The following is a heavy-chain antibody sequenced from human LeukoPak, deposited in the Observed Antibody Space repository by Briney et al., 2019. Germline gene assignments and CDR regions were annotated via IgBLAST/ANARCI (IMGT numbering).Heavy chain of an antibody. CDR3: AKDGGPYDYVWGSYFDY. Sequence: GGPLRLSCAASGFTLRSFSMQRLRQAPGKRLEWVSSISSGSSHIYYADSVKGRFTIFRDNAKNSLYLQMNSLRAEDTAVYYCAKDGGPYDYVWGSYFDYWGQGTLVTVS. CDR2: ISSGSSHI. V-gene: IGHV3-21*01. D-gene: IGHD3-16*01. J-gene: IGHJ4*02. CDR1: GFTLRSFS.